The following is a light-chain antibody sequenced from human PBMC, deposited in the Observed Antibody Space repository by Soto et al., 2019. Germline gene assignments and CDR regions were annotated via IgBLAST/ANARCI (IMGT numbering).Light chain of an antibody. V-gene: IGLV1-47*01. CDR3: AAWDDSLSVLI. CDR2: RNH. J-gene: IGLJ2*01. CDR1: SSNIGSNY. Sequence: QSALTQPPSASGTPGQRVTISCSGSSSNIGSNYVYWYQQFPGTAPQLLIYRNHQRPSGVPDRFSGSKSGTSAFLAISGLRSEDEADYYCAAWDDSLSVLIFGGGTKLTVL.